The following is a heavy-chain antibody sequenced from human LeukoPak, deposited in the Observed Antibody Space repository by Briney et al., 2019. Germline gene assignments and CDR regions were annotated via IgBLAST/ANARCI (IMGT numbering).Heavy chain of an antibody. CDR1: GGSISSGGYY. CDR2: IYTSGST. Sequence: PSQTLSLTCTVSGGSISSGGYYWSWIRQPAGKGLEWIGRIYTSGSTNYNPSLKSRVTISVDTSKNQFSLKLSSVTAADTALYYCAREGVVVTAIDYWGQGTLVTVSS. V-gene: IGHV4-61*02. CDR3: AREGVVVTAIDY. J-gene: IGHJ4*02. D-gene: IGHD2-21*02.